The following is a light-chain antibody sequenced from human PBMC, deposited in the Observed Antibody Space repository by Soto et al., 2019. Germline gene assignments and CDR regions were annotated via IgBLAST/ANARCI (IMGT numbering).Light chain of an antibody. CDR1: SGHSGYG. J-gene: IGLJ2*01. CDR2: LNNDGSH. V-gene: IGLV4-69*01. Sequence: QSVLTQSPSASASLGASVTLTCTLSSGHSGYGIAWHQQQPEKGPRYLMNLNNDGSHTKGDGIPDRFSGSSSGAERYLTISSLQSEDEADYYCQTWGPGTRVFGGGTKLTVL. CDR3: QTWGPGTRV.